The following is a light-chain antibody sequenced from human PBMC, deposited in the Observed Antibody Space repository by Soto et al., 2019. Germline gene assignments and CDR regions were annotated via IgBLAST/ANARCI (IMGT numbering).Light chain of an antibody. J-gene: IGKJ1*01. V-gene: IGKV3-15*01. CDR2: GGS. CDR1: QSVSSN. Sequence: EIVMTQSPATLSVSPGERATLSCRASQSVSSNFAWYQQKPGQAPRLLIYGGSTRATGIPARFSGSGSGTEFTLTISSLQSEDFAVYYCQPYNNWPQTFGQGTKVEIK. CDR3: QPYNNWPQT.